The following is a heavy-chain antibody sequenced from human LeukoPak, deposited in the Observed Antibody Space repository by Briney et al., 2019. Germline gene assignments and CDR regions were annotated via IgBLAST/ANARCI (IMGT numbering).Heavy chain of an antibody. CDR3: AREAAAGTFDY. CDR1: GGSISSYY. Sequence: SETLSLTWTVSGGSISSYYWSWIRQPPGKGLEWIGYIYTSGSTNYNPSLKSRVTISVDTSKNQFSLKLSSVTAADTAVYYCAREAAAGTFDYWGQGTLVTVSS. V-gene: IGHV4-4*09. CDR2: IYTSGST. J-gene: IGHJ4*02. D-gene: IGHD6-13*01.